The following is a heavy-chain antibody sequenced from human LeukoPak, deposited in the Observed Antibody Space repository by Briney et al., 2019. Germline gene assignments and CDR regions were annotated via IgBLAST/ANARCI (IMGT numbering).Heavy chain of an antibody. J-gene: IGHJ4*02. CDR3: ARRIAAAGTGWFDY. Sequence: GGSLRLSCAASGFTFSSYSMNWVRQAPGKGLEWVSYISSNSSTIYYADSVKGRFTISRDNAKNSLYLQMNSLRDEDTAVYYCARRIAAAGTGWFDYWGQGTLVTVSS. CDR2: ISSNSSTI. V-gene: IGHV3-48*02. D-gene: IGHD6-13*01. CDR1: GFTFSSYS.